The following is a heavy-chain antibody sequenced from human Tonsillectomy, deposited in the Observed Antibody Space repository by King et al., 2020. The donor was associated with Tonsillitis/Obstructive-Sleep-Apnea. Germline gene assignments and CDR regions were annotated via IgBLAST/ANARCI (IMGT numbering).Heavy chain of an antibody. CDR1: GGSISSYY. D-gene: IGHD2-15*01. Sequence: VQLQESGPGLVKPSETLSLTCTVSGGSISSYYWSWIRQPPGKGLEWIGYIYYSGSTNYNPSLKSRVTISVDTSKNQFSLKLSSVTAADTAVYYCVGSVVVERALAFDIWGQGTMVTVSS. V-gene: IGHV4-59*01. J-gene: IGHJ3*02. CDR3: VGSVVVERALAFDI. CDR2: IYYSGST.